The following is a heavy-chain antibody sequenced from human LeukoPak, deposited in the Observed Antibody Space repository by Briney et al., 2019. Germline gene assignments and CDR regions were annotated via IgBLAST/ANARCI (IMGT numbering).Heavy chain of an antibody. J-gene: IGHJ4*02. CDR1: GYTFTSYG. CDR3: ARDRAAPTPNVHDY. D-gene: IGHD1-1*01. CDR2: ISAYNGNT. V-gene: IGHV1-18*01. Sequence: GGPVKVSCKASGYTFTSYGISWVRQAPGQGLEWMGWISAYNGNTNYAQKLQGRVTMTTDTSTSTAYMELRSLRSDDTAVYYCARDRAAPTPNVHDYWGQGTLVTVSS.